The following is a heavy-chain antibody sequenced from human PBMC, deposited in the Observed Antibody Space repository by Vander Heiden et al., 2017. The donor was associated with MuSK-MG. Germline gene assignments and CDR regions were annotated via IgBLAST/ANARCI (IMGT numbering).Heavy chain of an antibody. V-gene: IGHV4-61*02. CDR1: GGSIRGGYYY. D-gene: IGHD1-26*01. CDR3: ARDRSGSYYDFDY. J-gene: IGHJ4*02. Sequence: QVQLQESGPGQVKPSQTLSLTFTVSGGSIRGGYYYWSWLRQPAGRGLEWIGRIYTLGSTNYNPALKSRVTMSIDTSKNQFSLKLSSVTAADTAVYYCARDRSGSYYDFDYWGQGTLVTVSS. CDR2: IYTLGST.